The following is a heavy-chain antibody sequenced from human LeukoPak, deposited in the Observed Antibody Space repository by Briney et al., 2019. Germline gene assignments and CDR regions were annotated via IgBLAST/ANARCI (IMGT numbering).Heavy chain of an antibody. V-gene: IGHV3-7*01. D-gene: IGHD3-10*01. CDR2: MKYDGSEI. J-gene: IGHJ3*02. CDR1: GFRFSRHW. Sequence: GGSLRLSCGASGFRFSRHWMSWVRQAPGKGLEWVANMKYDGSEIYYVDSVKGRFTISRDNSKNSLFLQMNSLKTEDTAVYYCARDREEMVRAPYGFGMWGQGTRVTVSS. CDR3: ARDREEMVRAPYGFGM.